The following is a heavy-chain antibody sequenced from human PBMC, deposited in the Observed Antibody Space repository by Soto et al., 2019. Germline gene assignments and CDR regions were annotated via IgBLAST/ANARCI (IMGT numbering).Heavy chain of an antibody. J-gene: IGHJ5*02. V-gene: IGHV6-1*01. CDR2: TYYGSKWYN. D-gene: IGHD6-19*01. CDR1: GDSVSSNSAA. Sequence: SQTLSLTCAISGDSVSSNSAAWNWIRQSPSRGLEWLGRTYYGSKWYNDYAVSVKSRITINPDTSKNQFSLQLNSVTSEDTAVYYCATDLLVAVAVNWFDPWGQGTLVTVSS. CDR3: ATDLLVAVAVNWFDP.